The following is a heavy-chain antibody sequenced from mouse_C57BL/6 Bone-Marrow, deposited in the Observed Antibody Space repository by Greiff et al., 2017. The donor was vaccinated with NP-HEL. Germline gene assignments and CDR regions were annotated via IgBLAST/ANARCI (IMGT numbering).Heavy chain of an antibody. V-gene: IGHV5-9*01. CDR3: ARQGWDAWFAY. D-gene: IGHD4-1*01. CDR2: ISGGGGNT. CDR1: GFTFSSYS. Sequence: DVKLQESGGGLVKPGGSLKLSCAASGFTFSSYSMSWVRQTPEQRLEWVATISGGGGNTYYPDSVKGRFTLSRDNAKNTLYLQMSSLRSEDTALYYGARQGWDAWFAYWGQGTLVTVSA. J-gene: IGHJ3*01.